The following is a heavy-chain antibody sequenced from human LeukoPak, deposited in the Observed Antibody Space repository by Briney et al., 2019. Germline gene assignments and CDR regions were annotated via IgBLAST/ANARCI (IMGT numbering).Heavy chain of an antibody. CDR3: ARVDSGSACAS. CDR2: ISRNGGDT. J-gene: IGHJ1*01. V-gene: IGHV3-64*01. Sequence: PGGSLRLSCAASGFILSSYSMPWVRQAPGKGLQFVSAISRNGGDTYYANSVKGRFTISRDISKNTLYLQMGSLRPEDMAVYYCARVDSGSACASWGQGILVTVSS. D-gene: IGHD6-19*01. CDR1: GFILSSYS.